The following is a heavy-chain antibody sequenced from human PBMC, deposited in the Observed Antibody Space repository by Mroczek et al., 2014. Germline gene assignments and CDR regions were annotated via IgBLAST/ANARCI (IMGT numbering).Heavy chain of an antibody. D-gene: IGHD3-10*01. Sequence: VQLLETGAEVKKPGASVKVSCKASGYTFTSYDINWVRQATGQGLEWMGWMNPNSGNTGYAQKFQGRVTMTRNTSISTAYMELSSLRSEDTAVYYCARGRTVRGSLGYWGQGTLVTVSS. CDR1: GYTFTSYD. V-gene: IGHV1-8*01. J-gene: IGHJ4*02. CDR2: MNPNSGNT. CDR3: ARGRTVRGSLGY.